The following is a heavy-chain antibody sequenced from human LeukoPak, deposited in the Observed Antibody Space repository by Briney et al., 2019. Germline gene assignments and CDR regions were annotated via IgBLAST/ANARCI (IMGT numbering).Heavy chain of an antibody. D-gene: IGHD1-26*01. V-gene: IGHV1-69*01. J-gene: IGHJ4*02. Sequence: EASVKVSCKASGGTFSSYAISWVRQAPGQGLEWMGGIIPIFGTANYAQKFQGRVTITADESTSTAYMELSSLRSEDTAVYYCARAPDDSGSHSYFDYWGQGALVTVSS. CDR3: ARAPDDSGSHSYFDY. CDR2: IIPIFGTA. CDR1: GGTFSSYA.